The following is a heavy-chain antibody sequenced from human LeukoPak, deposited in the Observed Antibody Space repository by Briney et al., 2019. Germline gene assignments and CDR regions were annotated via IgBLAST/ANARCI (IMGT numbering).Heavy chain of an antibody. CDR3: AKDLEWELRGWGFDY. D-gene: IGHD1-26*01. CDR1: GFTFDDYA. J-gene: IGHJ4*02. Sequence: GGSLRLSCAASGFTFDDYAMHWVRQAPGKGLEWVSGVSWNSGSIGYADFVKGRFTISRDNAKNSLYLQMNSLRAEDTALYYCAKDLEWELRGWGFDYWGQGTLVTVSS. V-gene: IGHV3-9*01. CDR2: VSWNSGSI.